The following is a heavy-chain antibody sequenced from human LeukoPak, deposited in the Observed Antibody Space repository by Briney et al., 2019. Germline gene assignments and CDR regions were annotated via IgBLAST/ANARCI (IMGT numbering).Heavy chain of an antibody. CDR2: ISAYNGKT. V-gene: IGHV1-18*01. J-gene: IGHJ4*02. CDR3: ARFSDYGGNSGFDY. CDR1: GYTFTSYG. D-gene: IGHD4-23*01. Sequence: ASVKVSCKACGYTFTSYGFSWVRQAPGQGLELMAWISAYNGKTNYAQNFQGRVTMTTDTSTSTAYMELRSLRSDDTAVYYCARFSDYGGNSGFDYWGQGTLVTVSS.